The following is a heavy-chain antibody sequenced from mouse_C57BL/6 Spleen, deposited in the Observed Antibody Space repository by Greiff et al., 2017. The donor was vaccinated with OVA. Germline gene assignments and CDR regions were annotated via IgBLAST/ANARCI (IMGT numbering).Heavy chain of an antibody. CDR1: GYTFTSSW. Sequence: VQLQQPGAELVMPGASVKLSCKASGYTFTSSWMHWVKQRPGQGLEWIGEIDPSDSYTNYNQKFKGKSTLTVDKSSSTAYMQLSSLTSEDSAVYYCARHYGSSLYYFDYWGQGTTLTVSS. J-gene: IGHJ2*01. V-gene: IGHV1-69*01. CDR2: IDPSDSYT. D-gene: IGHD1-1*01. CDR3: ARHYGSSLYYFDY.